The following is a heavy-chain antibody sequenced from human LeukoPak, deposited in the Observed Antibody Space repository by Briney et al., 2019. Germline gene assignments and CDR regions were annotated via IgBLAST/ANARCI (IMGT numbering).Heavy chain of an antibody. V-gene: IGHV1-18*01. D-gene: IGHD3-3*01. CDR2: ISAYNGNT. J-gene: IGHJ4*02. Sequence: GAPAKVSCKASGYTFTSYGISWVRQAPGQGLEWMGWISAYNGNTNYAQKLQGRVTMTTDTSTSTAYMELRSLRSDDTAVYYCARDLSTIFGVVIYFDYWGQGTLVTVSS. CDR3: ARDLSTIFGVVIYFDY. CDR1: GYTFTSYG.